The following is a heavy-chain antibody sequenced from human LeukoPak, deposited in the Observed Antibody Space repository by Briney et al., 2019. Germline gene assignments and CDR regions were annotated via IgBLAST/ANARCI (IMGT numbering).Heavy chain of an antibody. Sequence: ASVKVSCKASGYTFTSYAMNWVRQAPGQGLEWMGWINTNTGNPTYAQGFTGRFVFSLDTSVSTAYLQISSLKAEDTAVYYCARSNHVVVITTAHVLWFDPWGQGTLVTVSS. CDR1: GYTFTSYA. V-gene: IGHV7-4-1*02. D-gene: IGHD3-22*01. J-gene: IGHJ5*02. CDR3: ARSNHVVVITTAHVLWFDP. CDR2: INTNTGNP.